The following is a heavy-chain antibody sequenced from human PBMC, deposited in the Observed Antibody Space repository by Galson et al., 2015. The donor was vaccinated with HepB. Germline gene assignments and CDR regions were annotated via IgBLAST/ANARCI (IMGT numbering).Heavy chain of an antibody. Sequence: SLRLSCAASGFTFSSYAMHWVRQAPGKGLEWVAVISYDGNNKYYADSVKGRFTISRDNSENTLYLQMNSLRAEDTAVYYCASGDTRVVVKGYLDYWGQGTLVTVSS. V-gene: IGHV3-30-3*01. CDR1: GFTFSSYA. CDR2: ISYDGNNK. J-gene: IGHJ4*02. CDR3: ASGDTRVVVKGYLDY. D-gene: IGHD3-22*01.